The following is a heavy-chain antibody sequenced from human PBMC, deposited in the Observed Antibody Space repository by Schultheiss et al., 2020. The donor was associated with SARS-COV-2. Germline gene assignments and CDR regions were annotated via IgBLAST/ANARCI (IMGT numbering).Heavy chain of an antibody. CDR2: ISSSSSYI. J-gene: IGHJ6*02. CDR1: GFTFSSYG. Sequence: GGSLRLSCAASGFTFSSYGMHWVRQAPGKGLEWVSSISSSSSYIYYADSVKGRFTISRDNAKNSLYLQMNSLRAEDTAVYYCAKDIGYCSSTSCYTPYYYGMDVWGQGTTVTVSS. D-gene: IGHD2-2*02. CDR3: AKDIGYCSSTSCYTPYYYGMDV. V-gene: IGHV3-21*01.